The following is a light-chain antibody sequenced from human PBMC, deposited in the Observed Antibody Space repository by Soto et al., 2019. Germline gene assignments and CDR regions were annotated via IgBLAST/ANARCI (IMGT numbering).Light chain of an antibody. CDR3: QQSYSTLSIS. Sequence: DIQMTQSPSSLSASVGDRVTITCRASESISRHLNWYQQKPGKAPNLLIYAASTLQNGVPSRFIGSVSGTDFTLTISSLQPEDFATYYCQQSYSTLSISFGQGTRLEIK. CDR2: AAS. CDR1: ESISRH. V-gene: IGKV1-39*01. J-gene: IGKJ5*01.